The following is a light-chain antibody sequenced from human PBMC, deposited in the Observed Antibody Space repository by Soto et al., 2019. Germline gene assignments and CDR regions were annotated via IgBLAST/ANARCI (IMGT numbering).Light chain of an antibody. J-gene: IGKJ2*01. CDR1: QSVSNH. CDR2: GAS. Sequence: EIVMTQSPLTLSVSPGERATLSCRASQSVSNHLAWYQQKPGQAPRLLIYGASTRAIGIPARFSGSGSGTEFTLTISSLQSEDFAVYYCQQYNNWPPRTFGQGTKLEIK. CDR3: QQYNNWPPRT. V-gene: IGKV3-15*01.